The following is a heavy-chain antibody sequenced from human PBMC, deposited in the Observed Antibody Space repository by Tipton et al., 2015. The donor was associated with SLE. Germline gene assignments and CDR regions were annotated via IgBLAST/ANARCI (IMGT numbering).Heavy chain of an antibody. CDR3: ARGLASGSYQPFDY. CDR1: GGSFSGYY. CDR2: INHSGST. Sequence: TLSLTCAVYGGSFSGYYWSWIRQPPGKGLEWIGEINHSGSTNYNPSLKSRVTISVDTSKNQFSLKLSSVTTADTAVYYCARGLASGSYQPFDYWGQGTLVTVSS. J-gene: IGHJ4*02. V-gene: IGHV4-34*01. D-gene: IGHD1-26*01.